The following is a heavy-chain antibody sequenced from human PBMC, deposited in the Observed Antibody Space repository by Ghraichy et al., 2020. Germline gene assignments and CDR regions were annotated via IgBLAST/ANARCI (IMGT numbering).Heavy chain of an antibody. J-gene: IGHJ6*02. D-gene: IGHD2-2*01. CDR3: ARGTDGGCSSTSCYSKYYYYYGMDV. CDR1: GFTFSSYS. Sequence: GGSLRLSCAASGFTFSSYSMNWVRQAPGKGLEWVSSISSSSSYIYYADSVKGRFTISRDNAKNSLYLQMNSLRAEDTAVYYCARGTDGGCSSTSCYSKYYYYYGMDVWGQGTTVTVSS. CDR2: ISSSSSYI. V-gene: IGHV3-21*01.